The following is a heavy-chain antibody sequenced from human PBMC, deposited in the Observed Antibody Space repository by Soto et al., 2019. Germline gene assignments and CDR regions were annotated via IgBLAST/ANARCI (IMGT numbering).Heavy chain of an antibody. CDR2: FDPEDGET. J-gene: IGHJ5*02. CDR3: ATNYCTSTSCYAWFDP. Sequence: ASVKVSCKVSGYTLTELSMHWVRQAPGKGLEWMGGFDPEDGETIYAQKFQGRVTMTEDTSTDTAYMELSSLRSEDTAVYYCATNYCTSTSCYAWFDPWGQGTLVTVYS. V-gene: IGHV1-24*01. CDR1: GYTLTELS. D-gene: IGHD2-2*01.